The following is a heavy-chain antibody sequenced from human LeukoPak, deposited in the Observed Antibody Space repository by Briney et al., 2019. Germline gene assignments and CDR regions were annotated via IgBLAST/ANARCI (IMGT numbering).Heavy chain of an antibody. Sequence: GASVKVSCKASGYTFTGYYMHWVRQAPGQGLEWMGWINPNSGGTNYAQKFQGRVTMTRDTSISTAYMELSRLRSDDTAVYYCARESIVATMDPYYYYMDVWGKGTTVTVSS. CDR3: ARESIVATMDPYYYYMDV. CDR1: GYTFTGYY. D-gene: IGHD5-12*01. CDR2: INPNSGGT. V-gene: IGHV1-2*02. J-gene: IGHJ6*03.